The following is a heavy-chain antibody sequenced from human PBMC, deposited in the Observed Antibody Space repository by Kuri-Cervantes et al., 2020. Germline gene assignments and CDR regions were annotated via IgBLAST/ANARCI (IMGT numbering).Heavy chain of an antibody. V-gene: IGHV3-30*18. CDR1: GFTFSSYG. D-gene: IGHD4-17*01. J-gene: IGHJ4*02. CDR3: AKAALNNDLGEVFDY. Sequence: GGSLRLSCAASGFTFSSYGMHWVRQAPGKGLEWVAVISYDGNKKYYADSVKGRFTISRDNSKNTLYLQMNSLRAEDTAVYYCAKAALNNDLGEVFDYWGQGTLVTVSS. CDR2: ISYDGNKK.